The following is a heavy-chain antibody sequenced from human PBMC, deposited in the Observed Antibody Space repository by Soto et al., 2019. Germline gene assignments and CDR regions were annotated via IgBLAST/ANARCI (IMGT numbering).Heavy chain of an antibody. V-gene: IGHV1-69*08. CDR3: ARDRFDSSGYYL. J-gene: IGHJ5*02. Sequence: QVQLVQSGAEVKKPGSSVKVSCKASGGTFSSYTISWVRQAPGQGLEWMGRIIPILGIANYAQKFQGRVTIXAXXSTSTAYMELSSLRSEDTAVYYCARDRFDSSGYYLWGQGTLVTVSS. D-gene: IGHD3-22*01. CDR1: GGTFSSYT. CDR2: IIPILGIA.